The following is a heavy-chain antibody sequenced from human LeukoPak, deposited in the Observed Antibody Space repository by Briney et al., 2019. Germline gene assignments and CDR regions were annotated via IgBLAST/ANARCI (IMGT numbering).Heavy chain of an antibody. CDR3: ARDSSMVGLDY. V-gene: IGHV1-2*02. CDR2: INPNSGGT. CDR1: GYTFTGYY. J-gene: IGHJ4*02. Sequence: ASVKVSCKASGYTFTGYYMHWVRQAPGQGLGWMGWINPNSGGTNYAQRFQGRVTMTRDTSISTAYMELSRLRSDDTAVYYCARDSSMVGLDYWGQGTLVTVSS. D-gene: IGHD2-15*01.